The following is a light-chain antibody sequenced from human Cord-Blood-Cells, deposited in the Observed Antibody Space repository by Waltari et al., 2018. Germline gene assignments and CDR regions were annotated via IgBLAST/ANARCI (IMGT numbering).Light chain of an antibody. CDR1: SSDVGGYKY. Sequence: QSALTQPASVSGSPGQSITISCTGTSSDVGGYKYVSWYQQHPGKAPKRMIYDVSNRPSGVSNRFSGSKSGNTASLTISGLQAEDEADYYCSSYTSSSTQFGGGTKLTVL. J-gene: IGLJ3*02. CDR2: DVS. V-gene: IGLV2-14*01. CDR3: SSYTSSSTQ.